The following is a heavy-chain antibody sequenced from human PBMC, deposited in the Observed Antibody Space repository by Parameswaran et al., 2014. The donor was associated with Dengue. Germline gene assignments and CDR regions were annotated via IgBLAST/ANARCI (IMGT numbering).Heavy chain of an antibody. J-gene: IGHJ4*02. Sequence: WVRQAPGQGLEWMGWINPNSGGTNYAQKFQGRVTMTRDTSISTAYMELSRLRSDDTAVYYCARRPRYCSSTSCFDYWGQGTLVTVSS. CDR2: INPNSGGT. D-gene: IGHD2-2*01. V-gene: IGHV1-2*02. CDR3: ARRPRYCSSTSCFDY.